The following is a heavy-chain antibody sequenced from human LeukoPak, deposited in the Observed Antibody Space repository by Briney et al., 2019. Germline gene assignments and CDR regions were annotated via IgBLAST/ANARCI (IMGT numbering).Heavy chain of an antibody. CDR3: ARAAGDSSGYYSIFDY. J-gene: IGHJ4*02. Sequence: ASVKVSCKASGYTFTSYGLSWVRQAPGQGLEWMGWISAYNGNTNYAQKLQGRVTMTTDTFTSTAYMELRSLRSDDTAVYYCARAAGDSSGYYSIFDYWGQGNLVTVSS. CDR1: GYTFTSYG. D-gene: IGHD3-22*01. CDR2: ISAYNGNT. V-gene: IGHV1-18*01.